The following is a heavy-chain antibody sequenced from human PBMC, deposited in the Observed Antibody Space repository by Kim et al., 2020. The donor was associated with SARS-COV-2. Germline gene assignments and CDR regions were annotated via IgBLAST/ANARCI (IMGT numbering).Heavy chain of an antibody. Sequence: SETLSLTCTVSGGSISSGGYYWSWIRQHPGKGLEWIGYIYYSGSTYYNPSLKSRVTISVDTSKNQFSLKLSSVTAADTAVYYCARAMGITIFGVVIVNWFEPCGQRTLVTVSS. V-gene: IGHV4-31*03. D-gene: IGHD3-3*01. J-gene: IGHJ5*02. CDR2: IYYSGST. CDR1: GGSISSGGYY. CDR3: ARAMGITIFGVVIVNWFEP.